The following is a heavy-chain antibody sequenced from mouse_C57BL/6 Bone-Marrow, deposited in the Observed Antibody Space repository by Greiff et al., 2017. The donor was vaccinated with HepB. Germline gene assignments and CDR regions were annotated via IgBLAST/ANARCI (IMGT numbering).Heavy chain of an antibody. CDR2: IYPGGGYT. CDR3: ARDHYYGSSYWYFDV. D-gene: IGHD1-1*01. V-gene: IGHV1-63*01. Sequence: VQLVESGAELVRPGTSVKMSCKASGYTFTNYWIGWAKQRPGHGLEWIGDIYPGGGYTNYNEKFKGKATLTADKSSSTAYMQFSSLTSEDSAIYYCARDHYYGSSYWYFDVWGTGTTVTVSS. J-gene: IGHJ1*03. CDR1: GYTFTNYW.